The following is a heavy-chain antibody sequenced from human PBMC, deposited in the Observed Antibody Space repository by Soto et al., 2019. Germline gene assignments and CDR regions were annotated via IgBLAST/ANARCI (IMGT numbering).Heavy chain of an antibody. J-gene: IGHJ6*02. CDR1: GYSFTSYW. CDR2: IDPSDSYT. CDR3: ASTVPAASYDYYYGMDV. D-gene: IGHD2-2*01. V-gene: IGHV5-10-1*01. Sequence: ESLKISCKGSGYSFTSYWISWVRQMPGKGLEWMGSIDPSDSYTNYSPSFQGHVPISADKSISTAYLQWSSLKASDTAMYYCASTVPAASYDYYYGMDVWGQGTTVTVSS.